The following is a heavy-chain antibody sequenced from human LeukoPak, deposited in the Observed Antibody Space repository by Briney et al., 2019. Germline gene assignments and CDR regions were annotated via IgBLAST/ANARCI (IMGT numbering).Heavy chain of an antibody. J-gene: IGHJ4*02. CDR1: GFTFDDYA. Sequence: PGGSLRLSCAPSGFTFDDYAMHWLRQAPGKGLEWVSLISGDGGSTYYADSVKGRFTISRDNSKNSLYLQMNSLRTEDTALYYCAKDIYSTIAAALLFDHWGQGTLVTVSS. CDR2: ISGDGGST. D-gene: IGHD6-13*01. CDR3: AKDIYSTIAAALLFDH. V-gene: IGHV3-43*02.